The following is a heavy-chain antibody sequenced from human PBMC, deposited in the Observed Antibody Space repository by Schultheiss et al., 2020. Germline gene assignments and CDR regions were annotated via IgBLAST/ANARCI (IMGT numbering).Heavy chain of an antibody. J-gene: IGHJ5*02. CDR3: ARHPSYNWNDD. CDR2: INHSGST. D-gene: IGHD3-16*02. CDR1: GGSISSYY. Sequence: SETLSLTCTVSGGSISSYYWSWIRQPPGKGLEWIGEINHSGSTNYNPSLKSRVTISVDTSKNQFSLKLSSVTAADTAVYYCARHPSYNWNDDWGQGTLVTVAS. V-gene: IGHV4-34*01.